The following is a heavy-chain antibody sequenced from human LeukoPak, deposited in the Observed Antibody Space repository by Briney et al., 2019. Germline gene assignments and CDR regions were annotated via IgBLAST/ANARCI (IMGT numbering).Heavy chain of an antibody. CDR2: IYYSGST. CDR3: ARGAADYDSSGYYPY. Sequence: SETLSLTCTVSGGSISSYYWSWSRQPPGKGLEWIGYIYYSGSTNYNPSLKSRVTISVDTSKNQFSLKLSSVTAADPAVYYCARGAADYDSSGYYPYRGQGTLVTVSS. V-gene: IGHV4-59*01. J-gene: IGHJ4*02. D-gene: IGHD3-22*01. CDR1: GGSISSYY.